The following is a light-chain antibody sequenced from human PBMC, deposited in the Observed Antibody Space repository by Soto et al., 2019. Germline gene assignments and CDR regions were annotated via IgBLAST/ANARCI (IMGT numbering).Light chain of an antibody. CDR1: SSDVGAYDD. CDR3: SSYARSFYV. V-gene: IGLV2-8*01. CDR2: GVR. J-gene: IGLJ1*01. Sequence: QSVLTQPPSASGSPGQSVTISCTGTSSDVGAYDDVSWYQQHPGKAPKLMIYGVRKRPPGVPDRFSGSKSGNSASLTVSGLQTEDEAEYYCSSYARSFYVFGTGTKLTVL.